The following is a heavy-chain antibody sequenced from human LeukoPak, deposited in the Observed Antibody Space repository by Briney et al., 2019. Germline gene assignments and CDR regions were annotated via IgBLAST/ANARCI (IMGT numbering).Heavy chain of an antibody. CDR2: ISYDGSNK. CDR1: GFIFSSYG. J-gene: IGHJ3*02. Sequence: HPGGSLRLSCAASGFIFSSYGMHWVRQAPGKGLEWVAVISYDGSNKYYADSVKGRFTISRDNSKNTLYLQMNSLRAEDTAVYYCAKGVQQWLDRGAFDIWGQGTMVTVSS. V-gene: IGHV3-30*18. CDR3: AKGVQQWLDRGAFDI. D-gene: IGHD6-19*01.